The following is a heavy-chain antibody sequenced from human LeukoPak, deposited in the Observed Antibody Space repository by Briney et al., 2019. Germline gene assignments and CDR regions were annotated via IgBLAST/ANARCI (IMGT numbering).Heavy chain of an antibody. CDR1: GFTFSSYS. CDR2: IKSKTDGGTT. CDR3: ARDPDIASPDY. Sequence: PGGSLRLSCAASGFTFSSYSMNWVRQAPGKGLEWVGRIKSKTDGGTTDYAAPVKGRLTISRDDSKNTLYLQMNSLRAEDTAVYYCARDPDIASPDYWGQGTLVTVSS. D-gene: IGHD6-13*01. J-gene: IGHJ4*02. V-gene: IGHV3-15*07.